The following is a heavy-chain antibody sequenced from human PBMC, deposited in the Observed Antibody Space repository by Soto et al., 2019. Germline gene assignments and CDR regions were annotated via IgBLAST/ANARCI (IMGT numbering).Heavy chain of an antibody. Sequence: PSETLSLTCNVSGASIGSYNYWGWFRQPPGKGLEWIGSIIYSGSTNYNPSLKSRVTISVDKSKNQFSLKLSSVTAADTAVYYCARDRRLGYYDSSGYYLYYYYGMDVWGQGTTVTVSS. V-gene: IGHV4-39*07. CDR3: ARDRRLGYYDSSGYYLYYYYGMDV. J-gene: IGHJ6*02. CDR2: IIYSGST. CDR1: GASIGSYNY. D-gene: IGHD3-22*01.